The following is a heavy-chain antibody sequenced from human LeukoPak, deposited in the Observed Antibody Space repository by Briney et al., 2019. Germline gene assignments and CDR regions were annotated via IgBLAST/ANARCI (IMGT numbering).Heavy chain of an antibody. CDR3: AKDYYDRDYFDY. CDR2: IWYDGSNK. J-gene: IGHJ4*02. Sequence: PGGSLRLSCAASGLTFSSYGMHWVRQAPGKGLEWVAVIWYDGSNKYYADSVKGRFTISRDNSKNTLYLQMNSLRAEDTAVYYCAKDYYDRDYFDYWGQGTLVTVSS. D-gene: IGHD3-22*01. V-gene: IGHV3-33*06. CDR1: GLTFSSYG.